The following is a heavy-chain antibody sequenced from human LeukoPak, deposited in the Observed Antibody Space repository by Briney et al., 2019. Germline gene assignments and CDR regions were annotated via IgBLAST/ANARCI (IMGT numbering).Heavy chain of an antibody. D-gene: IGHD4-23*01. CDR2: IKEDGSET. CDR3: ARRAGGYSHPYDY. Sequence: PGGSLRLSCAASGFTFSTSWMNWIRQAPGKGLEWVASIKEDGSETYYADSVKGRFTVSRDNSKNMLYLQMNSLRAEDTAVYYCARRAGGYSHPYDYWGQGILVTVSS. CDR1: GFTFSTSW. V-gene: IGHV3-7*03. J-gene: IGHJ4*02.